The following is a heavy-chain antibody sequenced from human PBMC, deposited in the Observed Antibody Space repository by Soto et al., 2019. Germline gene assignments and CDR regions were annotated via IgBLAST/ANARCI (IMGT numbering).Heavy chain of an antibody. Sequence: EVQLLESGGDLVQPGGSLRLSCAPSGFTFSTYAMNWVRQAPGKGLEWVSGISGNGDKTYYADSVKGRFTISRDNSKKTLYLQMNTLRAEDSAVYYCAKDPGYTYGHGLDVWGQGTTVTVSS. CDR1: GFTFSTYA. CDR2: ISGNGDKT. CDR3: AKDPGYTYGHGLDV. V-gene: IGHV3-23*01. J-gene: IGHJ6*02. D-gene: IGHD5-18*01.